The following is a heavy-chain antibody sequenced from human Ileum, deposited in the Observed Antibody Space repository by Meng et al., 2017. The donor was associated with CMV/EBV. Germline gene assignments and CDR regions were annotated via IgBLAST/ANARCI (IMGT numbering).Heavy chain of an antibody. V-gene: IGHV3-23*01. Sequence: GESLKISCEVSGFTFSKYFMTWVRQAPGKGLEWVSAISGSGSSTYYADSVTGRFTISRHNSKNTLYLQMNSLRAEDTALYYCGRDNGYGGSYFDYWGQGALVTVSS. D-gene: IGHD1-26*01. CDR3: GRDNGYGGSYFDY. CDR1: GFTFSKYF. CDR2: ISGSGSST. J-gene: IGHJ4*02.